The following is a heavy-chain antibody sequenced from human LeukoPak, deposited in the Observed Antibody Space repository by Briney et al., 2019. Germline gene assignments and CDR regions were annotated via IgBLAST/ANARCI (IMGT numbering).Heavy chain of an antibody. V-gene: IGHV3-74*01. J-gene: IGHJ4*02. CDR3: AKEGVVVVAATLTYYFDY. CDR2: IKGDGIST. D-gene: IGHD2-15*01. CDR1: GFIVSSNY. Sequence: GGSLRLSCAASGFIVSSNYMNWVRHAPGQGLVWVSRIKGDGISTNYADSVKGRFTISRDNSKNTLYLQMNSLRAEDTAVYYCAKEGVVVVAATLTYYFDYWGQGTLVTVSS.